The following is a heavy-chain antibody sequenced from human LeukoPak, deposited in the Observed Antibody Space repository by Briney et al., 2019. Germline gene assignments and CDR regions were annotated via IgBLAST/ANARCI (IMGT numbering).Heavy chain of an antibody. J-gene: IGHJ4*02. CDR3: ARRRGRLGVPFDY. V-gene: IGHV4-59*08. CDR1: GGSISSYY. CDR2: IYYSGST. D-gene: IGHD5-12*01. Sequence: SETLSLTCTVSGGSISSYYWSWIRQPPGKGLEWIGYIYYSGSTNYNPSLKSRVTISVDTSKNQFSLKLSSVTAADTAVYYCARRRGRLGVPFDYWGQGTLVTVSS.